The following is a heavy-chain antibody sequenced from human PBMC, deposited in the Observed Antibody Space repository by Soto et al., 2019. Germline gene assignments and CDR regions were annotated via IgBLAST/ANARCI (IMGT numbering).Heavy chain of an antibody. J-gene: IGHJ4*02. V-gene: IGHV3-21*01. CDR2: ISSSSSYI. D-gene: IGHD3-3*01. Sequence: PGGSLRLSCAASGFTFSGYIMNWVRQAPGKGLEWVSSISSSSSYIYYADSVKGRFTISRDNAKNSLYLQMNSLRAEDTAVYYCARDLGRITIFGVVTMGFDYWGQGTLVTVSS. CDR1: GFTFSGYI. CDR3: ARDLGRITIFGVVTMGFDY.